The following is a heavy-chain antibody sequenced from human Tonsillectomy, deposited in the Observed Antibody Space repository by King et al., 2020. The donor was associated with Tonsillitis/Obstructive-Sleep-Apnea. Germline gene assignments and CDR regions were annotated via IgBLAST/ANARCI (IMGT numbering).Heavy chain of an antibody. D-gene: IGHD1-26*01. CDR3: ARGRSGTYHLKVWFDP. CDR1: GGSFNDYY. Sequence: VQLQQWGAGLLKPSETLSLTCVVSGGSFNDYYWSWLRQPPGKGLEWIGEIHHRGSTDYSPSLKSRVTISVDTSKNQFSLNLSSVTAADTAVYYCARGRSGTYHLKVWFDPWGQGTLVTVSS. V-gene: IGHV4-34*01. CDR2: IHHRGST. J-gene: IGHJ5*02.